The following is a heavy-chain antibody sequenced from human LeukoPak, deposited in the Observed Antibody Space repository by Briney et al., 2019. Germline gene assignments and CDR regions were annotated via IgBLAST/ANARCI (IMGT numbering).Heavy chain of an antibody. CDR1: GYTFTSYD. V-gene: IGHV1-8*03. CDR3: ARGRSTGYPYYFEY. CDR2: MNPNSGST. Sequence: ASVKVSCKASGYTFTSYDINWERQATGQGLEWMGWMNPNSGSTGYAQKFQGRVTITRNTSISTAYMELSGLRSEDTAVYYCARGRSTGYPYYFEYWGQGTLVTVSS. D-gene: IGHD5-12*01. J-gene: IGHJ4*02.